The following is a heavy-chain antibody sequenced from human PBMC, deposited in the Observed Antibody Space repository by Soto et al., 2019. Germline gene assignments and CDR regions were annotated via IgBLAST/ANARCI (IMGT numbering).Heavy chain of an antibody. CDR2: IYYSGST. V-gene: IGHV4-39*01. CDR3: ARRRSSGRYGHYYYGMDV. D-gene: IGHD6-19*01. J-gene: IGHJ6*02. CDR1: GGSISSSSYY. Sequence: SETLSLTCTVSGGSISSSSYYWGWIRQPPGKGLEWIGSIYYSGSTYYNPSLKSRVTISVDTSKNQFSLKLSSVTAADTAVYYCARRRSSGRYGHYYYGMDVWGQGTTVTVSS.